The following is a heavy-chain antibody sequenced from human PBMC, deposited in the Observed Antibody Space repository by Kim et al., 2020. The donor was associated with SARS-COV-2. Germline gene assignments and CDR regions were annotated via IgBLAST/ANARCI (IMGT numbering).Heavy chain of an antibody. J-gene: IGHJ4*02. CDR1: GFTFSNAW. CDR2: IKSKTDGGTT. V-gene: IGHV3-15*01. Sequence: GGSLRLSCAASGFTFSNAWMSWVRQAPGKGLEWVGRIKSKTDGGTTDYAAPVKGRFTISRDDSKNTLYLQMNSLKTEDTAVYYCTTAPLGYCSSTSCYSRYWGQGTLVTVSS. CDR3: TTAPLGYCSSTSCYSRY. D-gene: IGHD2-2*01.